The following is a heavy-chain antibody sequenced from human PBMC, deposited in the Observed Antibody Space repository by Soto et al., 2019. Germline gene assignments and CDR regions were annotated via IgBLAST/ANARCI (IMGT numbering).Heavy chain of an antibody. CDR1: DFTFSTAY. V-gene: IGHV3-15*07. CDR3: TTFPFRFFSDV. J-gene: IGHJ6*02. Sequence: GGSLRLSCAASDFTFSTAYMNWVRQAPGKGLEWVGRIIRKSDGGTTDYAAPVKGRFTISRDDSKKTLYLQMNSLKTEDTAVYYCTTFPFRFFSDVWGQGTTVTVYS. CDR2: IIRKSDGGTT. D-gene: IGHD3-3*01.